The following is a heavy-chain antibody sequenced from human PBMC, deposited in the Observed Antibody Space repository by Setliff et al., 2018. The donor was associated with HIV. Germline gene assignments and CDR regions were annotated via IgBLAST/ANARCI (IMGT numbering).Heavy chain of an antibody. CDR1: GFTFSSYG. D-gene: IGHD3-10*01. CDR3: ARAAQRYYGSGKGYYFDY. CDR2: ISNNGGIT. V-gene: IGHV3-64*02. J-gene: IGHJ4*02. Sequence: GGSLRLSCAASGFTFSSYGMHWVRQAPGKGLEYVSAISNNGGITYYGDSVKGRFTISRDNSKNTLYLQMGSLRPEDMAVYYCARAAQRYYGSGKGYYFDYWGPGTLVTVSS.